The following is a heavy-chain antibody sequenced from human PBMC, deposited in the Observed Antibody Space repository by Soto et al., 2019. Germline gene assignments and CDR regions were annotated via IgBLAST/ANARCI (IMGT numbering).Heavy chain of an antibody. CDR2: IYWNDGE. CDR3: AHRLVGVAFDF. Sequence: GPTLVNPTQTLTLACTFSGFSLTTSGVGVGWIRQPPGKALEWLALIYWNDGERYSPSLKSRLTITKDTSKNQVVHTMTNMDPVDTATYYCAHRLVGVAFDFWGQGTQVTGSS. V-gene: IGHV2-5*01. D-gene: IGHD6-19*01. CDR1: GFSLTTSGVG. J-gene: IGHJ4*02.